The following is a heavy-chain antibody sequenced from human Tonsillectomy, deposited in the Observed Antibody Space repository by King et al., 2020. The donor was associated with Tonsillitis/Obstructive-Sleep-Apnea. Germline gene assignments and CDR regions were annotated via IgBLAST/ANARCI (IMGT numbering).Heavy chain of an antibody. CDR2: INTSGGST. D-gene: IGHD2-15*01. CDR1: GYTFTSYY. Sequence: QLVQSGAEVKKPGASVKVSCKASGYTFTSYYMHWVRQAPGQGLEWMGIINTSGGSTSYAQNVQGRGTMNRDTSTSTVYMALSSLRSEDTAVYYCARVDCSGGSCYSAYWGQGTLVTVSS. J-gene: IGHJ4*02. V-gene: IGHV1-46*01. CDR3: ARVDCSGGSCYSAY.